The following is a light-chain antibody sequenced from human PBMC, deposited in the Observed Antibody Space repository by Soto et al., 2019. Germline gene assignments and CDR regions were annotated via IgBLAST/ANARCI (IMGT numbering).Light chain of an antibody. CDR3: QSYDSSLSVV. J-gene: IGLJ2*01. Sequence: QSVLTQPPSVSGAPGQRVTISCTGSSSNIGAGYDVHWYQQLPGTAPKLLIYVNSNRPSGVPDRFSGSKSGTSASLAITGLQAEDEADYYCQSYDSSLSVVFGGGTKLPVL. CDR1: SSNIGAGYD. CDR2: VNS. V-gene: IGLV1-40*01.